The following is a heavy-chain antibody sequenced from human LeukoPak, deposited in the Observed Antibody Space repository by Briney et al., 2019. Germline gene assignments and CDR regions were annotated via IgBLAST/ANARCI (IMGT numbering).Heavy chain of an antibody. CDR3: AREEAAVAGDYFDY. V-gene: IGHV4-39*07. CDR2: IYYSGST. D-gene: IGHD6-19*01. CDR1: GGSISSYY. J-gene: IGHJ4*02. Sequence: SETLSLTCTVSGGSISSYYWGWIRQPPGKGLEWIGSIYYSGSTYYNPSLKSRVTISVDTSKNQFSLKLSSVTAADTAVYYCAREEAAVAGDYFDYWGQGTLVTVSS.